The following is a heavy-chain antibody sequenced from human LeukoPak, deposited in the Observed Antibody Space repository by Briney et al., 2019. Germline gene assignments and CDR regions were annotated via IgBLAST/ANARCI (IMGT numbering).Heavy chain of an antibody. CDR2: IIPIFGTA. D-gene: IGHD3-22*01. J-gene: IGHJ4*02. CDR1: GGTFSSYA. CDR3: AREGDSSGYFDY. Sequence: SVKVSCKASGGTFSSYAINWVRQATGQGLEWMGGIIPIFGTANYAQKFQGRVTITADESTSTAYIELSSLRSEDTAVYYCAREGDSSGYFDYWGQGTLVTVSS. V-gene: IGHV1-69*13.